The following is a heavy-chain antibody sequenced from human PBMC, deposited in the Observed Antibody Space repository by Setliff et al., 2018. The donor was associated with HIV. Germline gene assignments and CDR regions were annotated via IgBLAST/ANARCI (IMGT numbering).Heavy chain of an antibody. Sequence: ASVKVSCKTSGYTFTGYYIHWVRQVPGQGLEWMGRINPNTGGTDYAQKFQGRVTMTGDTSISTAYMELSRLRSDDTAVYYCAGGRGYYDVLIGSDLDFYYMDVWGKGTTVTVSS. CDR2: INPNTGGT. CDR3: AGGRGYYDVLIGSDLDFYYMDV. CDR1: GYTFTGYY. D-gene: IGHD3-9*01. V-gene: IGHV1-2*06. J-gene: IGHJ6*03.